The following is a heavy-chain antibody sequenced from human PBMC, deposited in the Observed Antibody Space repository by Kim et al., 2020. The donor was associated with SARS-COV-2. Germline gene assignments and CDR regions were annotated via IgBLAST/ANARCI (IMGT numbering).Heavy chain of an antibody. Sequence: GGSLILSCAASGFTFSSYGMHWVRQAPGKGLEWVAVIWYDGSNKYYADSVKGRFTISRDNSKNTLYLQMNSLRAEDTAVYYCARDLPYCSSTSCEDLDYWGQGTLVTVSS. D-gene: IGHD2-2*01. CDR2: IWYDGSNK. J-gene: IGHJ4*02. CDR3: ARDLPYCSSTSCEDLDY. CDR1: GFTFSSYG. V-gene: IGHV3-33*01.